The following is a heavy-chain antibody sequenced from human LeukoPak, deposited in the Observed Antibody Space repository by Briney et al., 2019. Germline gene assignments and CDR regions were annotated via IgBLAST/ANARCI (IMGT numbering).Heavy chain of an antibody. CDR1: GFTVRNKY. V-gene: IGHV3-53*01. J-gene: IGHJ4*02. CDR2: IYSGETT. D-gene: IGHD4-17*01. Sequence: GGSLRLSCAASGFTVRNKYMIWVRQAPGKGLEWVSSIYSGETTYYADSVKGRFTISRDNSKNTLYLQMNSLRAEDTAVYYCAKLATVTDYFDYWGQGTLVTVSS. CDR3: AKLATVTDYFDY.